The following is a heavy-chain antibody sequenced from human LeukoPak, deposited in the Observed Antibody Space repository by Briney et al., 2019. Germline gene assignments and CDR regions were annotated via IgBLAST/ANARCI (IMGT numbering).Heavy chain of an antibody. J-gene: IGHJ5*02. CDR1: GGTFSSYA. Sequence: SVKVSCKASGGTFSSYAISWVRQAPGQGLEWMGGIIPIFGTANYAQKFQGRVTITADESTSTAYMELSSLRSEDTAVYYCSRDSDDYGDYFWFDPWGQGTLVTVSS. D-gene: IGHD4-17*01. V-gene: IGHV1-69*13. CDR2: IIPIFGTA. CDR3: SRDSDDYGDYFWFDP.